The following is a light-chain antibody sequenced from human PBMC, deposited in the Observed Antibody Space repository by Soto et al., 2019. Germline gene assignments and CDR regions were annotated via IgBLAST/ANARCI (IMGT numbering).Light chain of an antibody. Sequence: EIVMTQSPATLSVSPGERATLSCRASQSVSSNLAWYQQKPGQAPRLLIYGASTRTTGIPDRFSGSGSGTEFTLTISILQSEDFAVYYGQQYNNWPPEYSFVQATKLEIK. V-gene: IGKV3-15*01. J-gene: IGKJ2*01. CDR2: GAS. CDR1: QSVSSN. CDR3: QQYNNWPPEYS.